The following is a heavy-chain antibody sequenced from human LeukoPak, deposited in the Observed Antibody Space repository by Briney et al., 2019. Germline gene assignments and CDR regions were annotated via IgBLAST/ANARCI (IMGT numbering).Heavy chain of an antibody. Sequence: KPSETLSLTCTVSGGSISNYYWSWIRQPAGKGLEWIGRIYSSGSTNYNPSLKSRVTMSVDTSKNQFSLKLSSVTAADTAVYYCARGQYHLLYWYFDLWGRGTLVTVSS. V-gene: IGHV4-4*07. D-gene: IGHD2-2*01. J-gene: IGHJ2*01. CDR3: ARGQYHLLYWYFDL. CDR2: IYSSGST. CDR1: GGSISNYY.